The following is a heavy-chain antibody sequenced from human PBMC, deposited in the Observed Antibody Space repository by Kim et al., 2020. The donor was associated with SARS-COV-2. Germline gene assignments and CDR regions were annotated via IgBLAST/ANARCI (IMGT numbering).Heavy chain of an antibody. D-gene: IGHD1-26*01. V-gene: IGHV3-33*01. CDR3: ARDLALGIVGTGY. CDR1: GFTFSSYG. Sequence: GGSLRLSCAASGFTFSSYGMHWVRQAPGKGLEWVAVIWYDGSNKYYADSVKGRFTISRDNSKNTLYLQMNSLRAEDTAVYYCARDLALGIVGTGYWGQGTLVTVSS. CDR2: IWYDGSNK. J-gene: IGHJ4*02.